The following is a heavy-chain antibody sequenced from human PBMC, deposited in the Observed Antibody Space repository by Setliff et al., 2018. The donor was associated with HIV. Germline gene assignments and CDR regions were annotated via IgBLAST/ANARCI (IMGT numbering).Heavy chain of an antibody. D-gene: IGHD6-25*01. CDR2: ISYDGSKK. V-gene: IGHV3-30*04. J-gene: IGHJ4*02. CDR1: GFTFSRYG. CDR3: ARAPSWQRQVDY. Sequence: GGSLRLSCAASGFTFSRYGMHWVRQAPGKGLEWVAFISYDGSKKYDADFVKGRFTISRDNSKNTLYLQIDSLRPKDTAAYYCARAPSWQRQVDYWGQGTLVTVSS.